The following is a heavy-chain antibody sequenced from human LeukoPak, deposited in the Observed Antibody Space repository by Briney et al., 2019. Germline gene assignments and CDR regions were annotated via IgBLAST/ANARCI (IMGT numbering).Heavy chain of an antibody. Sequence: GGSLRLSCAASGFTFSSYAMSWVRQAPGKGLEWVSSISSSGGSTYCADSVKGRFTISRDNSKNTLYLQVNSLRAEDTAVYYCARGPFWSGYYDDWGQGTLVTVSS. D-gene: IGHD3-3*01. CDR1: GFTFSSYA. CDR3: ARGPFWSGYYDD. CDR2: ISSSGGST. J-gene: IGHJ4*02. V-gene: IGHV3-23*01.